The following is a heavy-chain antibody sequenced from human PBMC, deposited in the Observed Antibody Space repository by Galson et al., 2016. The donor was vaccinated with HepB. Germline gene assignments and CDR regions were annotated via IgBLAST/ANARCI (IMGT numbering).Heavy chain of an antibody. CDR3: ARARFRDWYFDL. J-gene: IGHJ2*01. Sequence: SLRLSCATSGFTFSTYSMNWVRQAPGKGLEWVSYISSSSSTIYYADSVKGRFTISRDNAKNSLYLQMNSLRGDDTAVYYCARARFRDWYFDLWGRGTLVTVSS. V-gene: IGHV3-48*01. CDR1: GFTFSTYS. CDR2: ISSSSSTI.